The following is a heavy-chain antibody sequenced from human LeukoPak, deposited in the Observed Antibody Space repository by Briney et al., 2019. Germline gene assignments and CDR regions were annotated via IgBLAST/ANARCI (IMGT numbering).Heavy chain of an antibody. V-gene: IGHV3-66*01. J-gene: IGHJ4*02. CDR2: IYSGGYT. CDR1: GFTVSHNF. D-gene: IGHD3-22*01. CDR3: GRDYYPYDSSAYPPFDY. Sequence: GGSLRLSCAASGFTVSHNFMSWVRQAPGKGLEWVSVIYSGGYTNYPDSVKGRFTISRDNSKNTLYLQMNSLRAEDTAVYYCGRDYYPYDSSAYPPFDYWGQGTLVTVSS.